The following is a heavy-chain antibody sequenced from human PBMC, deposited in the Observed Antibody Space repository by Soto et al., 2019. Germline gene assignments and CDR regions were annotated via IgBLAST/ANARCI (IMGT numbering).Heavy chain of an antibody. D-gene: IGHD4-17*01. CDR1: GFTFSNAW. CDR2: IKSKTDGGTT. J-gene: IGHJ6*02. CDR3: TTVYGDYPDYYYYGMDV. V-gene: IGHV3-15*07. Sequence: GGSLRLSCAASGFTFSNAWMNWVRQAPGKGLEWVGRIKSKTDGGTTDYAAPVKGRFTISRDDSKNTLYLQMNSLKTEDTAVYYCTTVYGDYPDYYYYGMDVWGQGTTVTVSS.